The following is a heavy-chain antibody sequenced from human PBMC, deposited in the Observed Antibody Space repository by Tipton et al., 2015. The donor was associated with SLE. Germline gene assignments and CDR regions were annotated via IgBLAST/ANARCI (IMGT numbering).Heavy chain of an antibody. CDR1: GYTFTSYG. CDR2: ISAYNGNT. Sequence: QSGAEVKKPGASVRVSCKASGYTFTSYGISWVRQAPGQGLEWMGWISAYNGNTNYAQKLQGRVTMTTDTSTSTAYMELRSLRSDDTAVYYCARDQRPYYYYYGMDVWGQGTTVTVSS. V-gene: IGHV1-18*01. CDR3: ARDQRPYYYYYGMDV. J-gene: IGHJ6*02.